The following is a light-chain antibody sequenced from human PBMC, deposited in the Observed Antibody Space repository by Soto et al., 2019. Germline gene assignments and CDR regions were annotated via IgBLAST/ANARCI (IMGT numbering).Light chain of an antibody. CDR1: QTVSGAY. V-gene: IGKV3-20*01. CDR2: DVS. J-gene: IGKJ5*01. Sequence: VLSQSAGALSLSPRERATLSCRASQTVSGAYLAWYRQKPGQAPRLLIYDVSRRATGIPDRFSGSGSGTDFTLTVSRLEPEDSAVYYCQQFVDFVTFCHVRRLEI. CDR3: QQFVDFVT.